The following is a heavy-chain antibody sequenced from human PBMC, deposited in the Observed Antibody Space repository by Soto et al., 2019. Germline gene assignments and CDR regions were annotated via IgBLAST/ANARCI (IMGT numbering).Heavy chain of an antibody. CDR2: INHSGST. CDR1: GGSFSGYY. V-gene: IGHV4-34*01. D-gene: IGHD3-10*01. Sequence: QVQLQQWGAGLLKPSETLSLTCAVYGGSFSGYYWSWIRQPPGKGLEWIGEINHSGSTNYNPSLKSRGTTSVDTSKNQFSLKLSSVTAADTAVYYCARGGRSYGSGSYYMRRWFDPWGQGTLVTVSS. CDR3: ARGGRSYGSGSYYMRRWFDP. J-gene: IGHJ5*02.